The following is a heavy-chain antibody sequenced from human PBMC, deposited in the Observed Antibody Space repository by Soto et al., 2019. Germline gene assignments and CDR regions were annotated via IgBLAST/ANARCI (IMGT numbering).Heavy chain of an antibody. D-gene: IGHD3-10*01. CDR1: GGSFSGYY. CDR3: ARGRLELLWFGESHRWFDP. J-gene: IGHJ5*02. CDR2: INHSGST. V-gene: IGHV4-34*01. Sequence: SETLSLTCAGYGGSFSGYYWSWIRQPPGKGLEWIGEINHSGSTNYNPSLKSRVTISLDTSKNQFSLKLSSVTAADTAVYYCARGRLELLWFGESHRWFDPWGQGTLVTVSS.